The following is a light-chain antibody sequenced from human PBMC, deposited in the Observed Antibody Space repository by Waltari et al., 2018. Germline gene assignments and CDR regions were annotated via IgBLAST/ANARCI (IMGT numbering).Light chain of an antibody. CDR1: QSVSSSY. J-gene: IGKJ1*01. CDR2: GAS. V-gene: IGKV3-20*01. Sequence: EIVLTQSPGTLSLSPGERATLSCRASQSVSSSYLAWYQQKPGQDTRLLIYGASSRATGIPDRFSGSGSGTDFTLTISRLEPEDFAVYYCQQYGSSPQTFGQGTKVEIK. CDR3: QQYGSSPQT.